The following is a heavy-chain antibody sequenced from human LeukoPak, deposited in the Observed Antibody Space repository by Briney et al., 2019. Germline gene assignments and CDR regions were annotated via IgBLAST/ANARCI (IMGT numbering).Heavy chain of an antibody. CDR1: GFTFSSYA. D-gene: IGHD3-3*01. V-gene: IGHV3-64*01. CDR2: ISSNGGST. Sequence: GGSLRPSCAASGFTFSSYAMHWVRQAPGKGLEYVSAISSNGGSTYYANSVKGRFTISRDNSKNTLYLQMGSLRAEDMAVYYCARDVGRYYSKFDFWSGYYGPLDYWGQGTLVTVSS. J-gene: IGHJ4*02. CDR3: ARDVGRYYSKFDFWSGYYGPLDY.